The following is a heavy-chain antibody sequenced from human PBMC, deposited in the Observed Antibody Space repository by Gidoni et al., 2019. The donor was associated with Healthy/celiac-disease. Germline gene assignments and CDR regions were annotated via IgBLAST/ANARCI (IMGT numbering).Heavy chain of an antibody. CDR3: ARDHIVGAYYHYYYYGMDV. J-gene: IGHJ6*02. Sequence: QVQLVQSGAEVKKPGSSVKVSCKASGGTFSSYALRLVRQAPGQGLEWMGGIIPIFGTANYAQKVQGRVTITADESTSTAYMELSSLRSEDTAVYYCARDHIVGAYYHYYYYGMDVWGQGTTVTVSS. CDR2: IIPIFGTA. D-gene: IGHD1-26*01. V-gene: IGHV1-69*01. CDR1: GGTFSSYA.